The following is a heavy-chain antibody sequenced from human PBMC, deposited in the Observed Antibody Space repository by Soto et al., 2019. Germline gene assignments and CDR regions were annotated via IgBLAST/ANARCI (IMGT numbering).Heavy chain of an antibody. D-gene: IGHD3-10*01. CDR1: GGSISSGGYS. V-gene: IGHV4-30-2*01. CDR2: TYHSGST. J-gene: IGHJ4*02. Sequence: SETLSLTCAVSGGSISSGGYSWSWIRQPPGKGLEWIGYTYHSGSTYYNQSLKSRVTISVDRSKNQFSLKLSSVTAADTAVYYCARENNVLPGGYFDYWGQGTLVTVSS. CDR3: ARENNVLPGGYFDY.